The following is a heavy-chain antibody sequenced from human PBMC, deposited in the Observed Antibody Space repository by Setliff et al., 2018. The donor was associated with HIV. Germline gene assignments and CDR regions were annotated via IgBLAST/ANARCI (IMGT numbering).Heavy chain of an antibody. D-gene: IGHD3-3*01. CDR2: INHSGSV. J-gene: IGHJ6*03. V-gene: IGHV4-34*01. Sequence: PSETLSLTCTLYGGSLTNFWWTWIRQSPGKGLEWIGEINHSGSVNYNPSLKSRVSILLDTSKKQVSLTLNSVTAADTAVYYCARGLSIFGVATPGFYSFMDVWGKGTTVTVSS. CDR1: GGSLTNFW. CDR3: ARGLSIFGVATPGFYSFMDV.